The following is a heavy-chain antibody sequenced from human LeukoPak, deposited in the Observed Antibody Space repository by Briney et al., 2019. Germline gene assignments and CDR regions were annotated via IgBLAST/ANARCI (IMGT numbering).Heavy chain of an antibody. J-gene: IGHJ6*02. V-gene: IGHV4-31*03. D-gene: IGHD2-2*03. CDR2: IYYSGST. Sequence: SETLSLTCTVSGGSISSGGYYWSWIRQHPGKGLEWIGYIYYSGSTYYNPSLKSRVTISVDTSKNQFSPKLSSVTAADTAVYYCARDGDGYCSSTSCYGYGMDVWGQGTTVTVSS. CDR3: ARDGDGYCSSTSCYGYGMDV. CDR1: GGSISSGGYY.